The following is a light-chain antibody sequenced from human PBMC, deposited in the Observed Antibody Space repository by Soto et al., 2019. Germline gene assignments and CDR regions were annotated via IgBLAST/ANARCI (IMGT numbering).Light chain of an antibody. Sequence: DIQMTQSPPSLSASVGDRVTITCRASQSISRHLNWYHQKPGKAPKLLIYGASSLQSGVPSRISGSGSGTDFTLTISSLQPEDFATYYCQQTYSAPLTFGGGTKGDIK. CDR3: QQTYSAPLT. J-gene: IGKJ4*01. V-gene: IGKV1-39*01. CDR1: QSISRH. CDR2: GAS.